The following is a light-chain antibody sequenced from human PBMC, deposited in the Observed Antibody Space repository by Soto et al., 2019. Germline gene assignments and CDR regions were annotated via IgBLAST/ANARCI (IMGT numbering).Light chain of an antibody. V-gene: IGKV3-15*01. CDR2: GAY. CDR3: QQYNNWPRT. CDR1: QSVSSN. J-gene: IGKJ1*01. Sequence: EIVMTQSPATLSVSPGERATHSCRASQSVSSNLAWYQQKPGQAPRLLIYGAYTSFTGIPARFSGSGSGTEFTLSISILQSEDFAVYYCQQYNNWPRTFGQGTKVDIK.